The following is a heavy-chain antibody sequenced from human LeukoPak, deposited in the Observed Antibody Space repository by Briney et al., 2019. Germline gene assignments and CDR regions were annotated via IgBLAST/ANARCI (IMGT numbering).Heavy chain of an antibody. CDR2: IDNYGGTT. J-gene: IGHJ4*02. CDR3: ARDVGGAGSF. V-gene: IGHV3-74*01. Sequence: PGGSLRLSCAASGYSFSSYWMHRVRQVPGKGLVWVSRIDNYGGTTDYADSVKGRFTISRDNVQNTLYLQMNSLNAEDTAVYYCARDVGGAGSFWGQGTLVTVSS. CDR1: GYSFSSYW. D-gene: IGHD3-10*01.